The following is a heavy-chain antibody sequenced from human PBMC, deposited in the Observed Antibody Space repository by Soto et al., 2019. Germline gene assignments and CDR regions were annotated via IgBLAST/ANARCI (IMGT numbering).Heavy chain of an antibody. J-gene: IGHJ4*02. CDR3: ARESEDLTSNFDY. CDR2: ISSTTNYI. CDR1: GFTFTRYS. V-gene: IGHV3-21*06. Sequence: EVQLVESGGGLVKPGGSLRLSCAASGFTFTRYSMNWVRQAPGKGLEWVSSISSTTNYIYYGDSMKGRFTISRDNAKTSLYPEMNSLRAEDTAVYYCARESEDLTSNFDYWGQGTLVTVSS.